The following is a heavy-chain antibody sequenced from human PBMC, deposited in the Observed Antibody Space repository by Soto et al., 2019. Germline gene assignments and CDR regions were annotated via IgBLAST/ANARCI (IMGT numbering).Heavy chain of an antibody. D-gene: IGHD2-2*01. V-gene: IGHV4-61*01. J-gene: IGHJ6*02. CDR1: SGSVSSHSYY. CDR2: IYYSGST. CDR3: TRTYCSSASCYGLYYFGMDV. Sequence: SETLSLTCTVSSGSVSSHSYYWSWIRQPPGKGLEWIGYIYYSGSTYYNPSLKSQVTISVDTSKNQFSLKLRSVTAADTAVYYCTRTYCSSASCYGLYYFGMDVWGQGTTVTVSS.